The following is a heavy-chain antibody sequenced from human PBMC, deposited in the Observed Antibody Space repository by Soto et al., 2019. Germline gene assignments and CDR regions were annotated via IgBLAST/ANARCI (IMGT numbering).Heavy chain of an antibody. CDR3: TKDVTVDIGADF. D-gene: IGHD2-21*02. J-gene: IGHJ4*02. V-gene: IGHV3-23*05. CDR1: GFAFINCA. Sequence: GWSLRVSCAASGFAFINCAMSLVRQAPGKGLEWVSTIKTSGDTTFYADPVKGRFTTSRDDSKNTLYLQMNSLRAEDTATYYCTKDVTVDIGADFWVQGNQVTVSS. CDR2: IKTSGDTT.